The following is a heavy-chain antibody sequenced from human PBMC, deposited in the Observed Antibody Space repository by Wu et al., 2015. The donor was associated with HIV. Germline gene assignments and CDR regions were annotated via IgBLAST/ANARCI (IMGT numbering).Heavy chain of an antibody. V-gene: IGHV1-69*05. J-gene: IGHJ4*02. CDR2: IIPIFGTA. Sequence: QVQLVQSGAEVKKPGSSVKVSCKASGGTFSSYAISWVRQAPGQGLEWMGGIIPIFGTANYAQKFQGRVTITTDESTSTAYMELSSLRSEDTAVYYCARFGSGNSSGYYYYFDYWGQGTLVTVSS. CDR3: ARFGSGNSSGYYYYFDY. D-gene: IGHD3-22*01. CDR1: GGTFSSYA.